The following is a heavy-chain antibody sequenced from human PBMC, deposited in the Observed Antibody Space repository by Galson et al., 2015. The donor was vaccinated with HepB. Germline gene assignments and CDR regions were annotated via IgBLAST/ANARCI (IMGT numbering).Heavy chain of an antibody. CDR2: IIAGNGNT. D-gene: IGHD2-15*01. CDR1: GYTFTYYG. V-gene: IGHV1-3*01. CDR3: AHSPEGEYFQK. J-gene: IGHJ1*01. Sequence: SVKVSCKASGYTFTYYGIYWVRQAPGQRLEWIGWIIAGNGNTQYSEKFQDRVSITTDTSANTGYMELRSLRSEDTAVYYCAHSPEGEYFQKWGQGTLVTVSS.